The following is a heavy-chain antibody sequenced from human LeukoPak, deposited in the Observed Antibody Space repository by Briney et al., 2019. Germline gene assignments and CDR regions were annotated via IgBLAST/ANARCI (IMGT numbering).Heavy chain of an antibody. CDR1: GYTFTGYY. V-gene: IGHV1-2*02. CDR2: INPNSGGT. CDR3: ARLLGGSYSNYFDY. D-gene: IGHD1-26*01. J-gene: IGHJ4*02. Sequence: ASVKVSCKASGYTFTGYYMHWVRQAPGQGLEWIGWINPNSGGTNYAQKFQGRVTMTRDTSISTAYMELSRLRSDDTAVYYCARLLGGSYSNYFDYWGQGTLVTVSS.